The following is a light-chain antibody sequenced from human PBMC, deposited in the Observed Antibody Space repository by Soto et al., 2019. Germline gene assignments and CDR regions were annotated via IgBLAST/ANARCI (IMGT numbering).Light chain of an antibody. V-gene: IGLV1-44*01. CDR2: SNN. J-gene: IGLJ2*01. CDR3: AAWDDSLTVV. Sequence: QSVLTQPPSASGTPGQRVTISCSGSSSNIGSNTVNWYQQLPGTAPKLLIYSNNQRPSGVPDRFSGSKSGPSASLAISGLQSEDEADYYCAAWDDSLTVVFGGGTKLTVL. CDR1: SSNIGSNT.